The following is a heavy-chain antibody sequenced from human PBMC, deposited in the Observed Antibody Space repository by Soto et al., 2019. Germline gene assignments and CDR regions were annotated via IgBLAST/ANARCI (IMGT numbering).Heavy chain of an antibody. D-gene: IGHD3-10*01. CDR2: IHYSGSI. J-gene: IGHJ4*02. CDR3: ARHSQNGPPLWFGELLS. Sequence: QVQLQESGPGLVKPSETLSLTCTVSGASISSYYWSWIRQPPGKGLDWLGYIHYSGSINYNPSRKSRVIISIDTAKNQFSLNLSSVTAADTAVYYCARHSQNGPPLWFGELLSWGQGTLVTVSS. V-gene: IGHV4-59*01. CDR1: GASISSYY.